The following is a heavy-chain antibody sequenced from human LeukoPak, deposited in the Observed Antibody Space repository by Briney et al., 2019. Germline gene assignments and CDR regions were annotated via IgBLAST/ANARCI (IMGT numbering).Heavy chain of an antibody. Sequence: PGGSLRLSCAASGFTFSSYAMSWVRQAPGKGLEWVSSITSSSIYKYYADSVKGRFTISRDNSKNTLYLQMNSLRVEDTAVYYCAKRGIAAANWYFDLWGRGTLVTVSS. J-gene: IGHJ2*01. CDR3: AKRGIAAANWYFDL. CDR2: ITSSSIYK. CDR1: GFTFSSYA. D-gene: IGHD6-13*01. V-gene: IGHV3-23*01.